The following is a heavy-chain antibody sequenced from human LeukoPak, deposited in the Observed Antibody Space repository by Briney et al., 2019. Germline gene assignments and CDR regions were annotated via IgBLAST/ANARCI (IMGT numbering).Heavy chain of an antibody. V-gene: IGHV1-24*01. CDR2: FDPEDGET. Sequence: ASVKVSCKVSGYTLTELSMHWVRQAPGKGLEWMGGFDPEDGETIYAQKFQGRVTIRADTSTSTGYMELRSLRSDDTAVYYCASGYYSDGNGYSPADYWGQGTLVTVSS. CDR3: ASGYYSDGNGYSPADY. CDR1: GYTLTELS. D-gene: IGHD3-22*01. J-gene: IGHJ4*02.